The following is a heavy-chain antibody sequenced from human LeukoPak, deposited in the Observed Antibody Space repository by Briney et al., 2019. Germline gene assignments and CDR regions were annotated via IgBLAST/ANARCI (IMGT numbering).Heavy chain of an antibody. CDR1: GVSSSEYY. V-gene: IGHV4-34*01. CDR2: INHSGAT. J-gene: IGHJ5*02. CDR3: ANAACIEPSGTRWFDP. Sequence: SETLSLTCAVDGVSSSEYYWTWIRQPTGKGLEWIGEINHSGATNYNPSLKSRVTISLDMSKNQFSLRLTSVTAADTAVYYCANAACIEPSGTRWFDPWGQGTQVRVSS. D-gene: IGHD1-1*01.